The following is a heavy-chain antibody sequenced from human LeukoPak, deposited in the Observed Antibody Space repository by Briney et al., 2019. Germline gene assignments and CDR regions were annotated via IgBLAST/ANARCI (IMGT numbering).Heavy chain of an antibody. V-gene: IGHV1-69*05. CDR1: GGTFSSYA. CDR3: ARDDITIFGVVTPQGFDY. Sequence: ASVKVSCKASGGTFSSYAISWVRQAPGQGLEWMGRIIPIFGTANYAQKFQGRVTITTDESTSTAYMELSSLRSEDTAVYYCARDDITIFGVVTPQGFDYWGQGTLVTVSS. CDR2: IIPIFGTA. J-gene: IGHJ4*02. D-gene: IGHD3-3*01.